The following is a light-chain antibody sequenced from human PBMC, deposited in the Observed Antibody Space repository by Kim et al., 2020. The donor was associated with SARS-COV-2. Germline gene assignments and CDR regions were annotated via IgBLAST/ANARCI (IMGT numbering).Light chain of an antibody. CDR1: QSIDNW. CDR2: KAS. CDR3: QQYRSYPWT. Sequence: PSALSASVGDRVTITCRASQSIDNWLAWYQQKPGKAPKLLIYKASSLKIGVPSRFSGSGSGTEFTLTASSLQPDDFATYYCQQYRSYPWTFGQGTKLEI. V-gene: IGKV1-5*03. J-gene: IGKJ1*01.